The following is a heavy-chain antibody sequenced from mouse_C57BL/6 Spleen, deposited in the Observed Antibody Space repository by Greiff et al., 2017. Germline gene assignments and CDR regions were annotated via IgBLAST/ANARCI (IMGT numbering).Heavy chain of an antibody. D-gene: IGHD2-4*01. V-gene: IGHV1-15*01. J-gene: IGHJ1*03. CDR3: TRARLDYDWYCDV. CDR1: GYTFTDYE. CDR2: IDPETGGT. Sequence: QVQLKQSGAELVRPGASVTLSCKASGYTFTDYEMHWVKQTPVHGLEWIGAIDPETGGTAYNQKFKGKAILTADKSSSTAYMELRSLTSADSAVYYCTRARLDYDWYCDVWGTGTTVTVSS.